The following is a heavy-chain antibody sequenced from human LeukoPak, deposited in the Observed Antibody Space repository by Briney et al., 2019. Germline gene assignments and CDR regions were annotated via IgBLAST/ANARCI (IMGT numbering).Heavy chain of an antibody. CDR2: ISWNSGSI. CDR1: GFTFDDYA. D-gene: IGHD6-13*01. V-gene: IGHV3-9*01. J-gene: IGHJ6*03. Sequence: GGSLRLSCAASGFTFDDYAMHWVRQAPGKGLEWVSGISWNSGSIGYADSVKGRFTISRAEDTALYYCAKDGIAAAGTIYYYYMEFWGKGTTVTVSS. CDR3: MEF.